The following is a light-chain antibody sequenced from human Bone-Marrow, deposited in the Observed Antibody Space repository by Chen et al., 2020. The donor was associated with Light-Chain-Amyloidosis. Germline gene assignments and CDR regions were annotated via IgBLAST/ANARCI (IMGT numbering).Light chain of an antibody. CDR2: WAS. CDR3: QQYCTTPFT. CDR1: QDVLKRSDNNND. V-gene: IGKV4-1*01. J-gene: IGKJ3*01. Sequence: DIVMTKPPDALAVPPGERAIINSKSSQDVLKRSDNNNDLACYQQKPLQPPKLLIYWASTRVSGVPDRFSGSESGTDFTLTISSLQAEDVAVYHCQQYCTTPFTFRPGTKVVIK.